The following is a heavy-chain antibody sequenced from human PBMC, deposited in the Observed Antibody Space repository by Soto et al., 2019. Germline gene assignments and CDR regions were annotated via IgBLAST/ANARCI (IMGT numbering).Heavy chain of an antibody. CDR3: AKGAGASYYYYMDV. D-gene: IGHD3-10*01. CDR1: GFTFSSYA. Sequence: GGSLRLSCAASGFTFSSYAMSWVRQAPGKGLEWVSTVIGSGGNTYYADSVKGRFTISRDNSKDTLYLQMNSLRAEDTAVYYCAKGAGASYYYYMDVWGKGTTVTLSS. J-gene: IGHJ6*03. CDR2: VIGSGGNT. V-gene: IGHV3-23*01.